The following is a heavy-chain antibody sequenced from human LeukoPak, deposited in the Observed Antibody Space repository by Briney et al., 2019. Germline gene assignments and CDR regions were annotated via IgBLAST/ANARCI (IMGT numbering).Heavy chain of an antibody. J-gene: IGHJ4*02. V-gene: IGHV3-23*01. CDR2: ISGPGRTT. D-gene: IGHD3-10*01. CDR1: GFTFNSYV. CDR3: AKSPGSRSYPHYFDY. Sequence: GGSLRLSCGASGFTFNSYVMSWVRQAPGKGLEWVSGISGPGRTTYYADFVKGRFTISRDNSKNTLYLQMNSMRVEDTAVYYCAKSPGSRSYPHYFDYWGPGTLVTVSS.